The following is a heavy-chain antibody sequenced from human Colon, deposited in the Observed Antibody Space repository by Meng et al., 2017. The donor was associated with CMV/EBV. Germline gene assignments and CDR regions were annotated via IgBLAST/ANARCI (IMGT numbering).Heavy chain of an antibody. CDR3: ARAGGRFITIFGGKFDP. CDR2: THHTGRT. J-gene: IGHJ5*02. CDR1: GGSITDYY. V-gene: IGHV4-59*01. D-gene: IGHD3-3*01. Sequence: SETLSLTCTVSGGSITDYYWNWIRQTPGKGLEWIGYTHHTGRTNYNPSLKSRATMSVDTSKNQLSLTLTSLTAADTAVYYCARAGGRFITIFGGKFDPWGQGTLVTVSS.